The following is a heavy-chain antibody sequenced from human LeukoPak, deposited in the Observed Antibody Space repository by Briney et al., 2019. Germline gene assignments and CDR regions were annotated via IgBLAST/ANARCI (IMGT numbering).Heavy chain of an antibody. D-gene: IGHD1-26*01. CDR2: IYHSGST. CDR3: LVSGSYYGDDYYYGMDV. J-gene: IGHJ6*02. V-gene: IGHV4-30-2*01. Sequence: SSETLSLTCTVSGGSISSGGYYWSWIRQPPGKGLEWIGYIYHSGSTNYNPSLKSRVTISVDKSKNQFSLKLSSVTAADTAVYYCLVSGSYYGDDYYYGMDVWGQGTTVTVSS. CDR1: GGSISSGGYY.